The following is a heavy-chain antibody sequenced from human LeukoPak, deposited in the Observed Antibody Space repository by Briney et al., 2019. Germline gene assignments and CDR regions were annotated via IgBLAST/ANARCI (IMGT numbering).Heavy chain of an antibody. CDR2: ISHDGGTK. CDR1: GFSFSNFA. CDR3: ARARGRWHLLPLDF. J-gene: IGHJ4*02. D-gene: IGHD1-26*01. Sequence: GGSLRPSCAASGFSFSNFAIHWVRQAPGKGLEWLAVISHDGGTKHYADSVKGRFTISRDNSNNPLSLQMNSLSAEDTAVYYCARARGRWHLLPLDFWGQGTLVTVSS. V-gene: IGHV3-30*04.